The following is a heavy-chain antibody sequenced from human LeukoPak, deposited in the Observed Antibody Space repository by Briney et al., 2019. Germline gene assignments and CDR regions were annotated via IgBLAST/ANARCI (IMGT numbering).Heavy chain of an antibody. Sequence: PGGSLRLSWAASGFTFSSYAMSWVRQAPGKGLEWVSTISGYGGSTYYADSVKGRFTISRDNSKNTLFLQMNSLRAEDTAVYYCAKAAYYDILTGYSTRGLFFDYWGQGTLVTVSS. CDR1: GFTFSSYA. CDR3: AKAAYYDILTGYSTRGLFFDY. CDR2: ISGYGGST. V-gene: IGHV3-23*01. D-gene: IGHD3-9*01. J-gene: IGHJ4*02.